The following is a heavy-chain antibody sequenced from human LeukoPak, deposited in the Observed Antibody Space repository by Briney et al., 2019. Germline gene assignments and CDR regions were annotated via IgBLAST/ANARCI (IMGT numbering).Heavy chain of an antibody. J-gene: IGHJ4*02. CDR1: GFTFSSYS. V-gene: IGHV3-21*01. Sequence: GGSLRLSCAASGFTFSSYSMNWVRQAPGKGLEWVSSISSSSSYIYYADSVKGRFTISRDNAKNSLYLQMNSLRVEDTAVYYCARVVPAAIGLFDYWGQGTLVTVSS. CDR3: ARVVPAAIGLFDY. D-gene: IGHD2-2*01. CDR2: ISSSSSYI.